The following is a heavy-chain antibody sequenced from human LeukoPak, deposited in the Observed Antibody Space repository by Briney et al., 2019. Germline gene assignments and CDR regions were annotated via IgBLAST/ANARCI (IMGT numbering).Heavy chain of an antibody. V-gene: IGHV4-38-2*02. CDR1: GYSISSGYY. D-gene: IGHD3-10*01. J-gene: IGHJ3*02. CDR2: IYHSGST. CDR3: ARQRRYYGSGRQNAFDI. Sequence: PSETLSLTCTVSGYSISSGYYWGWIRQPPGKGLEWIGSIYHSGSTYYNPSLKSRVTISVDTSKNQFSLKLSSVTAADTAVYYCARQRRYYGSGRQNAFDIWGQGTMVTVSS.